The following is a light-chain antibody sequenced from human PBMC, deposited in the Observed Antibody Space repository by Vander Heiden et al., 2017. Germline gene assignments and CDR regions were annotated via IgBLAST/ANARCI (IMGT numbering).Light chain of an antibody. J-gene: IGKJ1*01. V-gene: IGKV1-33*01. CDR1: QDISNY. Sequence: DLQMTQSPSSLSASVGGRGTITCQASQDISNYVNWDQQKPGKAPKLLIYDASKWETGVPARFSGSGAGTDFTFTISRLQPEDIATYYCKQDDKPLWTVGQGTKVEIK. CDR2: DAS. CDR3: KQDDKPLWT.